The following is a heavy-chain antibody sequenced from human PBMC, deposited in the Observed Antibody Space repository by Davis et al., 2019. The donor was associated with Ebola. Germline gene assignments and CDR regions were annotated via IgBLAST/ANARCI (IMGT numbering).Heavy chain of an antibody. Sequence: GESLKISCAASGFTFSSYGMHWVRQAPGKGLEWVAVIWYDGSNKYYADSVKGRFTISRDNSKNTLYLQMNSLRAEDTAVYYCAREDCSSTSCYPGGYWGQGTLVTVSS. V-gene: IGHV3-33*01. CDR3: AREDCSSTSCYPGGY. D-gene: IGHD2-2*01. CDR1: GFTFSSYG. CDR2: IWYDGSNK. J-gene: IGHJ4*02.